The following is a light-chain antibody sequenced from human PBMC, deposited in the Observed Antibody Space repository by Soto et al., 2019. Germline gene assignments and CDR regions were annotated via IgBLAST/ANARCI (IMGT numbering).Light chain of an antibody. CDR3: QESYSTS. Sequence: DIQMTQSPSTLSASVGDRVTITCRASQSISSWLAWYQQKPGKAPKLLIYKASSLESGVPSRFSGSGSGTDFTLTISRMQPEDIATYYCQESYSTSFGQGTKVDIK. J-gene: IGKJ1*01. CDR2: KAS. V-gene: IGKV1-5*03. CDR1: QSISSW.